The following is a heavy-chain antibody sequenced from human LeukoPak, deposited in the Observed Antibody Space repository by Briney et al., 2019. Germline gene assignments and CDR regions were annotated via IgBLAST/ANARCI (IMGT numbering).Heavy chain of an antibody. Sequence: QTGGSLRLSCAAYGFTFSSYAMSWVRQAPGKGLEWVSAISGSGGSTYYADSVKGRFTISRDNSKNTLYLQMNSLRAEDTAVYYCAKGFSGYSYGYKGYYFDYWGQGTLVTVSS. D-gene: IGHD5-18*01. J-gene: IGHJ4*02. CDR2: ISGSGGST. CDR1: GFTFSSYA. CDR3: AKGFSGYSYGYKGYYFDY. V-gene: IGHV3-23*01.